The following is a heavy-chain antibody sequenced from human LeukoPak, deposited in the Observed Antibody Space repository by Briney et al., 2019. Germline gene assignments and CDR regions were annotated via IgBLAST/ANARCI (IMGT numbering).Heavy chain of an antibody. D-gene: IGHD5-18*01. CDR2: IDPNTGDS. CDR1: EYTFTGYY. V-gene: IGHV1-2*02. CDR3: ARGSEDTAMATDDY. J-gene: IGHJ4*02. Sequence: ASVKVSCKASEYTFTGYYIHWVRQAPGQGLEWMGWIDPNTGDSNYVQKFQGRVTMTRDTSISTAYMELSRLRSDDTAVYYCARGSEDTAMATDDYWGQGTLVTVSS.